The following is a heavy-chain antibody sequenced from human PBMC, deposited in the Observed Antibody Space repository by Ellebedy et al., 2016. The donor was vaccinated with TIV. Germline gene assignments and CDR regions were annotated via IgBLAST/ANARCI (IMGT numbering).Heavy chain of an antibody. J-gene: IGHJ4*02. CDR3: ARHTSGLWLFDY. CDR2: IYYSGST. D-gene: IGHD2-21*01. V-gene: IGHV4-39*01. Sequence: MPSETLSLTCTVSGGSISNSTYYWGWIRQPPGKGLEWIGSIYYSGSTYYNPSLKSRVTMSVDTSKNQFSLKLSSVTAADTAVYYCARHTSGLWLFDYWGQGTLVTVSS. CDR1: GGSISNSTYY.